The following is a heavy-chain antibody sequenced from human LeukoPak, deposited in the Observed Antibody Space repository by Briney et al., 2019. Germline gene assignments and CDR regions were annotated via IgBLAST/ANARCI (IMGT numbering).Heavy chain of an antibody. J-gene: IGHJ4*02. D-gene: IGHD6-19*01. V-gene: IGHV4-59*01. CDR2: IYYSGST. CDR3: AREGIAVAGSFDY. Sequence: IGYIYYSGSTNYNPSLKSRVTISVDTSKNQFSLKLSSVTAADTAVYYCAREGIAVAGSFDYWGQGTLVTVSS.